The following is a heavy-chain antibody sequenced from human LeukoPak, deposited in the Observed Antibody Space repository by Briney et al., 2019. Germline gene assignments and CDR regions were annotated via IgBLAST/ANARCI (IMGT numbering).Heavy chain of an antibody. J-gene: IGHJ5*02. Sequence: ASVKVSCKASGYTFNTYSISWVRQAPGQGLEWMGWISAYNGKTNHAQKFQGRVTMTTDTSTSTAYMELRSLRSDDTAVYYCARKYYDSSGDEVVDPWGQGTLVTVSS. D-gene: IGHD3-22*01. CDR3: ARKYYDSSGDEVVDP. V-gene: IGHV1-18*01. CDR1: GYTFNTYS. CDR2: ISAYNGKT.